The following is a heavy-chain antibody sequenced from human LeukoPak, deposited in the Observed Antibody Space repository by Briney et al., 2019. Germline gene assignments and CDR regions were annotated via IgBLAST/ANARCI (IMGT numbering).Heavy chain of an antibody. Sequence: ASVRASYTPSGHPFTAYYMNWVRQAPGQRREWRGWINPNSGGTSYAQKFQGRVTMTRDTSISTAYMELSSLRSDDTALYYCARDPTAEDNYFYPCGQGTLVTVSS. CDR2: INPNSGGT. CDR1: GHPFTAYY. D-gene: IGHD4-11*01. CDR3: ARDPTAEDNYFYP. J-gene: IGHJ5*02. V-gene: IGHV1-2*02.